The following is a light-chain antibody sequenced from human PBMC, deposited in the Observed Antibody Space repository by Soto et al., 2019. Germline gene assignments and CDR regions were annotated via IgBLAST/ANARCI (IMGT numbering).Light chain of an antibody. Sequence: QSVLTQPPSASGTPGQRVTISCSGSSSNIGSNYVNWYQHLPGTAPKLLIYSDDQRPSGVPDRFSGSKSGTSASLAISGLQSEDEADYLCAAWNENTNGPGYVFGTGTRSPS. CDR2: SDD. CDR3: AAWNENTNGPGYV. V-gene: IGLV1-44*01. CDR1: SSNIGSNY. J-gene: IGLJ1*01.